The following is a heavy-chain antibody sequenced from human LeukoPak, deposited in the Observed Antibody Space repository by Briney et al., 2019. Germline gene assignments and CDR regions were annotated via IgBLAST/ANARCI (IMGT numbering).Heavy chain of an antibody. Sequence: ASVKVSCKASGYTFTSYGISWVRQAPGQGLEWMGWISAYNGNTNYAQKLQGRVTMTTDTSTSTAHMELRSLRSDDTAVYYCARDWGPYSSSWYDLFDYWGQGTLVTVSS. CDR3: ARDWGPYSSSWYDLFDY. J-gene: IGHJ4*02. V-gene: IGHV1-18*01. D-gene: IGHD6-13*01. CDR2: ISAYNGNT. CDR1: GYTFTSYG.